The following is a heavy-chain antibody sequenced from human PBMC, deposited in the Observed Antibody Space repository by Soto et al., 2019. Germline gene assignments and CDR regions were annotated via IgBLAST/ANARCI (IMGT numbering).Heavy chain of an antibody. J-gene: IGHJ6*03. CDR2: ISSSSSYI. Sequence: VQLVESGGGLVKPGGSLRLSCAASGFTFSSYSMNWVRQAPGKGLEWVSSISSSSSYIYYADSVKGRFTISRDNAKNSLYLQMNSLRAEDTAVYYCARVRYDFWSGYLDYYYYYMDVWGKGTTVTVSS. CDR1: GFTFSSYS. D-gene: IGHD3-3*01. V-gene: IGHV3-21*01. CDR3: ARVRYDFWSGYLDYYYYYMDV.